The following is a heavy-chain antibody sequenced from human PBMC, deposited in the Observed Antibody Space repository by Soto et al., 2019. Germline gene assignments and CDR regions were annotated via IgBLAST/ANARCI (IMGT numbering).Heavy chain of an antibody. V-gene: IGHV3-7*01. Sequence: GGSLRLSCAASGFTFSSYWMSWVRQAPGKGLEWVANIKQDGSEKYYVDSVKGRFTISRDNAKNSLYLQMNSLRAEDTAVYYCARDGSSLRAYFDYWGQGTLVTVSS. D-gene: IGHD3-10*01. J-gene: IGHJ4*02. CDR2: IKQDGSEK. CDR3: ARDGSSLRAYFDY. CDR1: GFTFSSYW.